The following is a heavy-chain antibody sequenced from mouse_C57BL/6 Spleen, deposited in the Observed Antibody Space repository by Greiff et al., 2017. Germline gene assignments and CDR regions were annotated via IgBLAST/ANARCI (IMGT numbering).Heavy chain of an antibody. D-gene: IGHD1-1*01. V-gene: IGHV5-9*01. CDR1: GFTFSSYT. CDR3: ARQKDYYGSSYRYFDV. CDR2: ISGGGGNT. J-gene: IGHJ1*03. Sequence: EVKVVESGGGLVKPGGSLKLSCAASGFTFSSYTMSWVRQTPEKRPEWVATISGGGGNTYYPDSVKGRFTISRDNAKNTLYLQMSSLRSEDTALYYCARQKDYYGSSYRYFDVWGTGTTVTVSS.